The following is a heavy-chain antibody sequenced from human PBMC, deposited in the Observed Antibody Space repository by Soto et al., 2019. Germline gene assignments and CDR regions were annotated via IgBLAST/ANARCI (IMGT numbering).Heavy chain of an antibody. CDR2: IYYSGST. D-gene: IGHD3-9*01. J-gene: IGHJ6*03. Sequence: SETLSLTCTVSGGSVSSYYWSWIRQPPGKGLEWIGYIYYSGSTNYNPSLKSRVTISVDTSKNQFSLKLSSVTAADTAVYYCARDLVRDYDILTGYFENYYYYMDVRGKGTTVTVSS. V-gene: IGHV4-59*02. CDR3: ARDLVRDYDILTGYFENYYYYMDV. CDR1: GGSVSSYY.